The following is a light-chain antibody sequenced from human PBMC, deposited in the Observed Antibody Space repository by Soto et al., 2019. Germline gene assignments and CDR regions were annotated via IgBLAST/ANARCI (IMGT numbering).Light chain of an antibody. CDR2: AES. CDR3: QQTHSLPPT. Sequence: IQMTQSPSSVSASVGDTVTITCRASQGISSWLAWYQQEPGKAPKFLIYAESALQTGVPSRFSGGGSGTDFTLTIRSLQPEDFATYYCQQTHSLPPTVXGGTKVDI. V-gene: IGKV1-12*01. CDR1: QGISSW. J-gene: IGKJ4*01.